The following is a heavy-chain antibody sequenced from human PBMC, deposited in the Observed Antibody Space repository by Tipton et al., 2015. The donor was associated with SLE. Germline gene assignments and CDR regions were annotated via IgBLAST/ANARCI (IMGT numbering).Heavy chain of an antibody. CDR3: ARHYGIMSTPLYYFDY. V-gene: IGHV4-59*08. D-gene: IGHD1-14*01. J-gene: IGHJ4*02. CDR1: GVSISSHY. CDR2: IYNSGST. Sequence: TLSLTCTVSGVSISSHYWTWIRQPPGKGLEWIGYIYNSGSTNYNPSLESPVTISVDTSKNQFSLKLSSVTAADTAVYYCARHYGIMSTPLYYFDYWGQGTLVTVSS.